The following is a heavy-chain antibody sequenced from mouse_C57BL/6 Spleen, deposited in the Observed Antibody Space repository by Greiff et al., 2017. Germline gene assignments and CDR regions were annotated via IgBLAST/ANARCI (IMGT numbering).Heavy chain of an antibody. D-gene: IGHD3-3*01. CDR1: GFTFSDYG. J-gene: IGHJ2*01. CDR2: ISSGSSTI. Sequence: EVKLVESGGGLVKPGGSLKLSCAASGFTFSDYGMHWVRQAPEKGLEWVAYISSGSSTINYADTVKGRFTISRDNAKNTLFLQMTSLGSEDTAMYYSARPTRALYYFDYWGQGTTLTVSS. V-gene: IGHV5-17*01. CDR3: ARPTRALYYFDY.